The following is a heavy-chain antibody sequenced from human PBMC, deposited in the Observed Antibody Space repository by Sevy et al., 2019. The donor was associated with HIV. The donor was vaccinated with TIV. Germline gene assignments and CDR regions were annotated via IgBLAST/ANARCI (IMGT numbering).Heavy chain of an antibody. CDR2: IYYSGST. CDR1: VGSISSYY. D-gene: IGHD2-15*01. J-gene: IGHJ4*02. V-gene: IGHV4-59*08. Sequence: SDTLSLTCTVSVGSISSYYWSWIRQPPGKGLEWIGYIYYSGSTNYNPSLKSRVTISVDTSKNQFSLKLSSVTAADTAVYYCARQVGDIVVAYFDYWGQGTLVTVSS. CDR3: ARQVGDIVVAYFDY.